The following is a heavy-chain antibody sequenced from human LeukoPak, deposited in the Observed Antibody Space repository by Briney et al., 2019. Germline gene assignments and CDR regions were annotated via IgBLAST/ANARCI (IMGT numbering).Heavy chain of an antibody. CDR2: IYYSGST. J-gene: IGHJ1*01. CDR1: GGSISSGGYY. Sequence: PSQTLSLTCTVSGGSISSGGYYWSWIRQHPGKGLEWIGYIYYSGSTYYNPSLKSRVTISVDTSKNQFSLKLSSVTAADTAVYYCARAGYSSGWYAVYFQHWGQGTLVTVSS. V-gene: IGHV4-31*03. CDR3: ARAGYSSGWYAVYFQH. D-gene: IGHD6-19*01.